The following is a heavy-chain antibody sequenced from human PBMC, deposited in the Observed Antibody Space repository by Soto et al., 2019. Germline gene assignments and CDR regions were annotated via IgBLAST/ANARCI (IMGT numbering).Heavy chain of an antibody. CDR3: ARAEDDYGDQDHFDF. D-gene: IGHD4-17*01. CDR1: GFAFSSYA. CDR2: IGGSGYRT. V-gene: IGHV3-23*01. J-gene: IGHJ4*02. Sequence: EVQLLESGGGLVQPGGSLRLSCAASGFAFSSYAMSWVRQAPGKGLGWVSGIGGSGYRTHYADSVRGRFIISRDNSKNTMYLQMNSLRVEDTAIYYCARAEDDYGDQDHFDFLGQGTLVTVSS.